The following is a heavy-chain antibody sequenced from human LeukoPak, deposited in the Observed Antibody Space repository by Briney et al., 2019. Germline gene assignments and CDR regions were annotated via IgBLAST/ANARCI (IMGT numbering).Heavy chain of an antibody. V-gene: IGHV3-48*04. J-gene: IGHJ4*02. CDR1: GFTFSSYS. CDR3: AKDLRYSGSYRSGNY. D-gene: IGHD1-26*01. Sequence: GGSLRLSCAASGFTFSSYSMNWVRQAPGKGLEWVSYISSTSSTIYYADSVKGRFTISRDNAKNSLYLQMNSLRAEDTAVYYCAKDLRYSGSYRSGNYWGQGTLVTVSS. CDR2: ISSTSSTI.